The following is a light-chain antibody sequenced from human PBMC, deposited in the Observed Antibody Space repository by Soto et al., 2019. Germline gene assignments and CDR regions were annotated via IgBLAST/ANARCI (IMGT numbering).Light chain of an antibody. CDR3: QQYYSTPWT. J-gene: IGKJ1*01. CDR1: QSVLYSSNNKNY. CDR2: WAS. V-gene: IGKV4-1*01. Sequence: DIVMTESPDSLAVSLGERATINCKSSQSVLYSSNNKNYLAWYQQKPGQPPKLLIYWASSPASGVPDRFSGSGSGTDFTLTISSLQAEDVAVYYCQQYYSTPWTFGQGTKVEIK.